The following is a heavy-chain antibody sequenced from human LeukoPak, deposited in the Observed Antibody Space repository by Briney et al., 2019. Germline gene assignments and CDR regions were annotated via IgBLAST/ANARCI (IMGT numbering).Heavy chain of an antibody. D-gene: IGHD3-3*01. CDR2: INPSGGST. CDR1: GYTFTSYY. Sequence: ASVKVSCKASGYTFTSYYMHWVRQAPGQGLEWMGIINPSGGSTSYAQKFQGRVTMTRDTSTSTVYMELSSLRSEDTAVYYCAREGYDFWSGYYTLGYYYYYMDVWGKGTTVTVSS. J-gene: IGHJ6*03. V-gene: IGHV1-46*01. CDR3: AREGYDFWSGYYTLGYYYYYMDV.